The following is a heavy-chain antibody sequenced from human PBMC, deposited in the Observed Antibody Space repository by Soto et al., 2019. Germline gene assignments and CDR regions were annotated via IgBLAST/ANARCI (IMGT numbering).Heavy chain of an antibody. Sequence: PSETLSLTCAVYGGSFSGYYWSWIRQPPGKGLEWIGEINHSGSTNYNPSLKSRVTISVDTSKNQFSLKLSSVTAADTAVYYCARSPFTTIFGVVMGGYYYGMDVWGQGTTVTVSS. D-gene: IGHD3-3*01. CDR3: ARSPFTTIFGVVMGGYYYGMDV. CDR2: INHSGST. J-gene: IGHJ6*02. V-gene: IGHV4-34*01. CDR1: GGSFSGYY.